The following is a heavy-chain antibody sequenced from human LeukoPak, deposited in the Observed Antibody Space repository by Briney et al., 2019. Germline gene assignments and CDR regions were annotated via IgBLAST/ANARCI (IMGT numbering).Heavy chain of an antibody. J-gene: IGHJ4*02. Sequence: SETLSLTCAVYGGSFSGYYWSWLRQPPGKGLEWIGEINHSGSTNYNPSLKSRVTISVDTSKNQFSLKLSSVTAADTAVYYCARSSRTIFGVVIIPFDYWGQGTLVTVSS. D-gene: IGHD3-3*01. V-gene: IGHV4-34*01. CDR2: INHSGST. CDR1: GGSFSGYY. CDR3: ARSSRTIFGVVIIPFDY.